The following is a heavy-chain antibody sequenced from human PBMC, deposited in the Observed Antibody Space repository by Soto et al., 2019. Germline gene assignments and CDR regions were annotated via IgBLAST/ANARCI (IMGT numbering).Heavy chain of an antibody. D-gene: IGHD3-10*01. CDR3: AALWGQD. V-gene: IGHV4-39*01. CDR1: GGSISSSSYY. Sequence: QLQLQESGPGLVKPSETLSLTCTVSGGSISSSSYYWGWIRQPPGKGLEWIGRIYYSGSTYYNPSLKRRVTTPADTSQTQSSLTLSSVTAAATAVYYCAALWGQDWGQGTLVTVSS. J-gene: IGHJ4*02. CDR2: IYYSGST.